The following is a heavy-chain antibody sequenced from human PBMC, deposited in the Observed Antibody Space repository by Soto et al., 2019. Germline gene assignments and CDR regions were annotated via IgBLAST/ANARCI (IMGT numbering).Heavy chain of an antibody. D-gene: IGHD2-2*01. CDR2: VNSEGSFT. J-gene: IGHJ6*03. V-gene: IGHV3-74*01. CDR3: VRETPSVDHYYFYMDV. Sequence: EVQLVESGGGLVQPGGSLRLSCAASGLTFSSYWMHWVRQVSGKGLVWVSRVNSEGSFTTYADSVKGRFTISRDNAKNTLYLQMKSLRAEDTALYYCVRETPSVDHYYFYMDVWGKGTTVTVSS. CDR1: GLTFSSYW.